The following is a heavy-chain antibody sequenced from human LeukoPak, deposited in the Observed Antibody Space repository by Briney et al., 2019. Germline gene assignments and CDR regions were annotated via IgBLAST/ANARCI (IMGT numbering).Heavy chain of an antibody. J-gene: IGHJ4*02. CDR3: ARAPAKDYYDSSGYSQLSGY. D-gene: IGHD3-22*01. CDR2: ISSSSSYI. V-gene: IGHV3-21*01. Sequence: GGSLRLSCAASGFTFSSYSMHWVRQAPGKGLEWVSSISSSSSYIYYADSVKGRFTISRDNAKNSLYLQMNSLRAEDTAVYYCARAPAKDYYDSSGYSQLSGYWGQGTLVTVSS. CDR1: GFTFSSYS.